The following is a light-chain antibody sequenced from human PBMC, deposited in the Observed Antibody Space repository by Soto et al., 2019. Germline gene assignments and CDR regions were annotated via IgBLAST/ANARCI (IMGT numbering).Light chain of an antibody. Sequence: DIQMTQSPSLLSASVGARVTITCRSNQTIRNYLNWYQQKPGKAPNLLIHDASSLQNGVPSRFSGRGFGTDFTLTINDLQVADFATYYCQQSYKTPHTFGQGTKLETK. CDR3: QQSYKTPHT. CDR2: DAS. V-gene: IGKV1-39*01. J-gene: IGKJ2*01. CDR1: QTIRNY.